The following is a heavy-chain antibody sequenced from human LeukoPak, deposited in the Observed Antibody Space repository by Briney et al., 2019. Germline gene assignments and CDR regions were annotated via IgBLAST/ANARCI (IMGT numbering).Heavy chain of an antibody. D-gene: IGHD1-1*01. CDR2: ISSSSSTI. J-gene: IGHJ5*02. Sequence: GGSLRLSCAASGFTVSSNYKSWVRQAPGTGLAWVTYISSSSSTIYYADSVKGRFTISRDNSKNTLYLQMNSLRLEDTAIYYCARVQLGFDPWGQGTLVTVSS. CDR1: GFTVSSNY. V-gene: IGHV3-48*01. CDR3: ARVQLGFDP.